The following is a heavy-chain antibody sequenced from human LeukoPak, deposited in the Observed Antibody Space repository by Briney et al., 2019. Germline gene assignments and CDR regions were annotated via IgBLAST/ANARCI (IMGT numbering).Heavy chain of an antibody. CDR2: ISSSSSYI. CDR3: ARGDHNYYDSSAPRG. V-gene: IGHV3-21*01. CDR1: GFTFSSYS. J-gene: IGHJ4*02. Sequence: GGSLRLSCAASGFTFSSYSMNWVRQAPGKGLEWVSSISSSSSYIYYADSVKGRFTISRDNAKNSLYLQMNSLRAEDTAVYYCARGDHNYYDSSAPRGWGQGTLVTVSS. D-gene: IGHD3-22*01.